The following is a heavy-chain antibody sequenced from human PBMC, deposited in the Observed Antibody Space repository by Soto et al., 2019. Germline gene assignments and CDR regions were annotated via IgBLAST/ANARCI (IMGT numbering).Heavy chain of an antibody. D-gene: IGHD6-19*01. Sequence: QVQLQESGPGLVKPSETLSLTCTVSGGSISSSSYYWGWIRQPPGKGLEWIGSIYYSGSTYYNPSLKSRVTISVDTSKNQFSLKLSSVTAADTAVYYRARHRGSGWYPSLYYFDYWGQGTLVTVSS. J-gene: IGHJ4*02. CDR3: ARHRGSGWYPSLYYFDY. V-gene: IGHV4-39*01. CDR1: GGSISSSSYY. CDR2: IYYSGST.